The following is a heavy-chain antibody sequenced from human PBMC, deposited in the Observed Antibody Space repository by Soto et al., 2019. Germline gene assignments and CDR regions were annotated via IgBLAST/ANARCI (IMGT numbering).Heavy chain of an antibody. CDR2: IYHSGST. J-gene: IGHJ4*02. D-gene: IGHD6-19*01. V-gene: IGHV4-38-2*01. CDR1: GYSISSGCY. Sequence: ASETLSLTCAVSGYSISSGCYWGWILQPPGKGLEWIGSIYHSGSTYYNPSLKSRVTISVDTSKNQFSLKLSSVTAADTDVYYCARVPVAGYSSGWYFDYWGQGTLVTVSS. CDR3: ARVPVAGYSSGWYFDY.